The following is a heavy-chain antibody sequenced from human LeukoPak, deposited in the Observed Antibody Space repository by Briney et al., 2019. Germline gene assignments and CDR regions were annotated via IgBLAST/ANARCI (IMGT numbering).Heavy chain of an antibody. D-gene: IGHD6-19*01. V-gene: IGHV4-39*07. J-gene: IGHJ4*02. CDR1: GDSSSNSIYY. CDR3: AREYTLYRSGWFLDY. CDR2: IDYSGST. Sequence: NTSETQSLTCTVSGDSSSNSIYYCGWIRQPPGKGLEWIGTIDYSGSTYYNPSLKSRATISIDTSKNQFSLKVSSVTAADTAVYYCAREYTLYRSGWFLDYWGQGTVVTVSS.